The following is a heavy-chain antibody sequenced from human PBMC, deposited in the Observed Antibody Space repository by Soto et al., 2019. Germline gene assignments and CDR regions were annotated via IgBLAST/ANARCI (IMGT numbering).Heavy chain of an antibody. D-gene: IGHD6-13*01. J-gene: IGHJ4*02. V-gene: IGHV3-21*01. CDR1: GFTFSSYS. Sequence: GGSLRLSCAASGFTFSSYSMNWVRQAPGKGLEWVSSISSSSSYIYYADSVKGRFTISRDNAKNSLYLQMNSLRAEDTAVYYCARVSSSSWYYFDYWGQGTLVTVSS. CDR3: ARVSSSSWYYFDY. CDR2: ISSSSSYI.